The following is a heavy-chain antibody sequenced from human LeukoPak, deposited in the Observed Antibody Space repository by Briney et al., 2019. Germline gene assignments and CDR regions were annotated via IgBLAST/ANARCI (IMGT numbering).Heavy chain of an antibody. J-gene: IGHJ1*01. Sequence: GGSLRLSCAASGFTFNTYNMNWVRQAPGKGLEWVSSITGNSNYIYYADSVKGRFTVSRDNAKNSLYLQMNSLTAEDTAVYFCARDDYGDYQGFQLWGQGTLVSVSS. CDR3: ARDDYGDYQGFQL. V-gene: IGHV3-21*01. D-gene: IGHD4-17*01. CDR2: ITGNSNYI. CDR1: GFTFNTYN.